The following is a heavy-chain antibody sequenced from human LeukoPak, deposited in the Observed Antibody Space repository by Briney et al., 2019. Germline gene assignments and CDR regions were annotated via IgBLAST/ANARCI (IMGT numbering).Heavy chain of an antibody. Sequence: ASVKVSCKASGYTFTSYDINWVRQATGQGLEWMGRMNPNSGNTGYAQKFQGRVTMTRNTSISTAYMELSSLRSEDTAVYYCASSGCSSTSFLTTGYYYYMDVWGKGTTVTVSS. CDR2: MNPNSGNT. CDR3: ASSGCSSTSFLTTGYYYYMDV. J-gene: IGHJ6*03. D-gene: IGHD2-2*01. V-gene: IGHV1-8*01. CDR1: GYTFTSYD.